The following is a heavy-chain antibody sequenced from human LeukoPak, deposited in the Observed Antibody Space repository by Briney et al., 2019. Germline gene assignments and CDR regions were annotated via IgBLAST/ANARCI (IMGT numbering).Heavy chain of an antibody. CDR3: ARAGYYGSGSPLQIYYYGMDV. CDR1: GGSFSGYY. J-gene: IGHJ6*01. D-gene: IGHD3-10*01. V-gene: IGHV4-34*01. Sequence: SETLSLTCAVYGGSFSGYYWSWIRQPPGKGLEWIGEINHSGSTNYNPSLKSRVTISVDTSKNQFSLKLSSVTAADTGVYYCARAGYYGSGSPLQIYYYGMDVWGQGTTVTVSS. CDR2: INHSGST.